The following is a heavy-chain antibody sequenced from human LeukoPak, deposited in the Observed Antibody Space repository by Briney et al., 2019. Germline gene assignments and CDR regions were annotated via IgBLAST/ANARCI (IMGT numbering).Heavy chain of an antibody. CDR3: AKADAYSSGRRYFQH. J-gene: IGHJ1*01. Sequence: PGGSLRLSCAASGFTFSNSAMSWVRQAPGKGLEWVSTISASGGGIHYADSVKGRFTVSRDNSKITLFLQMNSLRAEDTAVYYCAKADAYSSGRRYFQHWGRGTLVTVSS. CDR1: GFTFSNSA. D-gene: IGHD6-19*01. V-gene: IGHV3-23*01. CDR2: ISASGGGI.